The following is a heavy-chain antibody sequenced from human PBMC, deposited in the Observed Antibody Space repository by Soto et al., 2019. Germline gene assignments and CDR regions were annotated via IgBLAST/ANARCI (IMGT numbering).Heavy chain of an antibody. CDR1: GYTFTSYD. CDR3: ARGEWELSY. V-gene: IGHV1-8*01. D-gene: IGHD1-26*01. Sequence: QVQLVQSGAEVEKPGASVKVSCKASGYTFTSYDINWVRQAAGQGPEWMGWMSPNSGNTGYAQKFQGRVTMTRDTSISTAFFELTSLTSEDTAVYYCARGEWELSYWGQGTPVTVSS. CDR2: MSPNSGNT. J-gene: IGHJ4*02.